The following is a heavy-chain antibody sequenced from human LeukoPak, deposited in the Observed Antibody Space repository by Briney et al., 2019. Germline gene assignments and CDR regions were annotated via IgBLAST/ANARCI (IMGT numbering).Heavy chain of an antibody. Sequence: GGSLRLSCVASGFTLSIYAMHWVRQAPGKGLEWVAFMSYDGSNEYYADSVKGRFTISRDNSRNTLYLQMNSLRGEDTAVYYCARSLLQKYFDYWGQGTLVPVSS. D-gene: IGHD2-21*01. J-gene: IGHJ4*02. CDR1: GFTLSIYA. V-gene: IGHV3-30*04. CDR3: ARSLLQKYFDY. CDR2: MSYDGSNE.